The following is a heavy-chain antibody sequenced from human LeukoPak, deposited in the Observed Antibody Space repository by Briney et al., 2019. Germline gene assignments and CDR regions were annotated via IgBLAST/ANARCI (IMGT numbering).Heavy chain of an antibody. D-gene: IGHD3-10*01. CDR1: GFMFSSNW. CDR2: IKYDGSEQ. CDR3: ARDYGWSFAN. Sequence: GGSLRLSCAASGFMFSSNWMSWVRLAPGKGPEWVANIKYDGSEQYYVDSVKGRFSISRDNTKNLLYLQMNSLRVEDTAVYYCARDYGWSFANWGQGTLVTVSS. V-gene: IGHV3-7*03. J-gene: IGHJ4*02.